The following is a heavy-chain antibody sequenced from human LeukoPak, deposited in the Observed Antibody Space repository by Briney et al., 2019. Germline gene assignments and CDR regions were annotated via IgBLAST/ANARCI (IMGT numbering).Heavy chain of an antibody. D-gene: IGHD7-27*01. J-gene: IGHJ4*02. CDR1: GYTFTSYG. CDR3: ARDYRTGFDY. Sequence: ASVKVSCKASGYTFTSYGISWVRQAPGQGLEWLGWISTYNGNTHYAQKLQGRVTMTTDTSTTTAYMELRSLRSDDTAVYYCARDYRTGFDYWGQGTLVTVAS. CDR2: ISTYNGNT. V-gene: IGHV1-18*01.